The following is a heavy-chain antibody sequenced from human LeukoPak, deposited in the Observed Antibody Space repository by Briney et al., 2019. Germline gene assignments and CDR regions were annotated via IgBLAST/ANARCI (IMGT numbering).Heavy chain of an antibody. D-gene: IGHD2-15*01. CDR2: IYTSGST. V-gene: IGHV4-4*09. CDR3: ARYICSSSCYFDY. J-gene: IGHJ4*02. Sequence: SETLSLTCTVSGGSISSYYWSWIRQPPGKGLEWIGYIYTSGSTNYTPSLKSRLTISADTSKNQFSLKLSSVTAADTAVYYCARYICSSSCYFDYWGQGTLVTVSS. CDR1: GGSISSYY.